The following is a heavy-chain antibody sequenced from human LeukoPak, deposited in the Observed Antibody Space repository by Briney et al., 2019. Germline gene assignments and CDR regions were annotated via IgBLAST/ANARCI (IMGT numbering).Heavy chain of an antibody. CDR2: IRYDGSNK. Sequence: GGSLRLSCAASGFTFSSYGMHWVRQAPGKGLEWVAFIRYDGSNKYYADSVKGRFTIYRDNSKNTLSLQMNSLRAEDTAVYYCAKDLYYYDSSGSHSFDYWGQGTLVTVSS. V-gene: IGHV3-30*02. CDR3: AKDLYYYDSSGSHSFDY. J-gene: IGHJ4*02. D-gene: IGHD3-22*01. CDR1: GFTFSSYG.